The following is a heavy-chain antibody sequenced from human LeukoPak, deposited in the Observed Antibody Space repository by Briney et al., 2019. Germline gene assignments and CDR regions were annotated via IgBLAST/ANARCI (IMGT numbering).Heavy chain of an antibody. CDR2: MSYTGNDI. CDR3: ARAGSWSSDAFDI. CDR1: GFTFSTYI. V-gene: IGHV3-30*04. Sequence: PGKSLRLSCAASGFTFSTYIMHWVRQSPGKGLEWVAVMSYTGNDISYADSVKGRFTISRDNSKNTLYLQMNSLRAEDTAVYYCARAGSWSSDAFDIWGQGTMVTVSS. J-gene: IGHJ3*02. D-gene: IGHD1-26*01.